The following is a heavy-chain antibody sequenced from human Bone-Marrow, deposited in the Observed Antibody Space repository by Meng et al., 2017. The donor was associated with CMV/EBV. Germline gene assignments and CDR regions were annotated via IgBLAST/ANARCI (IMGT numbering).Heavy chain of an antibody. D-gene: IGHD2-2*02. V-gene: IGHV3-72*01. CDR2: TRDKANSYTT. Sequence: GESLKISCAASGFTFSDHYMDWVRQTPGKGLEWVGRTRDKANSYTTEYAASVKGRFTISRDDSKKSLYLQMNSLKSEDTAVYYCARGPSRRAQYTNSFDNWDQRTLVTVSS. CDR3: ARGPSRRAQYTNSFDN. CDR1: GFTFSDHY. J-gene: IGHJ4*02.